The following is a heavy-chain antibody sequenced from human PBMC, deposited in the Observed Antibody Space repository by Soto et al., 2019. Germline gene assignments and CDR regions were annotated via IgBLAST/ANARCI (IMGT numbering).Heavy chain of an antibody. CDR3: ARKKERSGPNYFDY. D-gene: IGHD6-25*01. Sequence: ASVKISCKASGYTFTTYDVSWVRQASGQGLEWMGWMNPSNGNTGYAQKFQGRVTMTRNTSISTVYMELSGLRPDDTAVYYCARKKERSGPNYFDYWGQGTRVTVSS. V-gene: IGHV1-8*02. CDR2: MNPSNGNT. J-gene: IGHJ4*02. CDR1: GYTFTTYD.